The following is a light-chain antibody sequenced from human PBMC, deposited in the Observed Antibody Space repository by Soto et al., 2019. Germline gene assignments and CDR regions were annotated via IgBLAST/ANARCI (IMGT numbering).Light chain of an antibody. CDR1: SSDIGTYNY. CDR3: NSYTSSSTLYV. CDR2: EVS. V-gene: IGLV2-14*01. J-gene: IGLJ1*01. Sequence: QSVLTQPASVSGSPGQSITISCTGTSSDIGTYNYVSWYQQHPGKAPKLMLYEVSYRPSGVSNRFFGSKSGNTASLTISGLQAEDEADYFCNSYTSSSTLYVFGTGTKLTVL.